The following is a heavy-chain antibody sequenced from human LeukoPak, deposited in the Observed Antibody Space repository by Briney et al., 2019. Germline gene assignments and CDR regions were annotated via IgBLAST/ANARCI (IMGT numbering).Heavy chain of an antibody. J-gene: IGHJ4*02. V-gene: IGHV3-20*04. Sequence: GGSLRLSRAASGFTFDDYGMSWVRQAPGKRLERVPGINWNGGSTGYADSVKGRFTISRDNAKNSLYLQMNSLRAEDTALYYCARDPATYYFDYWGQGTLVTVSS. CDR2: INWNGGST. CDR1: GFTFDDYG. CDR3: ARDPATYYFDY.